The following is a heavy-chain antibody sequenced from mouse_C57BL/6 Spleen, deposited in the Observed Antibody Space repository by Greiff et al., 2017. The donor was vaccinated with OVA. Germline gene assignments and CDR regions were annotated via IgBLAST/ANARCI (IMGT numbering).Heavy chain of an antibody. V-gene: IGHV1-52*01. J-gene: IGHJ2*01. D-gene: IGHD2-1*01. CDR3: ARGGYGNYYFDY. CDR2: IDPSDSET. Sequence: VQLQQPGAELVRPGSSVKLSCKASGYTFTSYWMHWVKQRPIQGLEWIGNIDPSDSETHYNQKFKDKATLTVDKSSSTAYMQLSSLTSEDSAVYYCARGGYGNYYFDYWGQGTTLTVSS. CDR1: GYTFTSYW.